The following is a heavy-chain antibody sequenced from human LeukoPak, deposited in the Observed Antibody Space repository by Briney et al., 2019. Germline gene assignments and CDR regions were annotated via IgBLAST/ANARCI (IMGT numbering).Heavy chain of an antibody. D-gene: IGHD6-13*01. CDR2: VRSNGDYI. Sequence: KPGGPLRLPCAVSGNEFIRHTMNWVRRASAKGLEWISSVRSNGDYIYYADAVKGRFSISRDNARTSGYLQMNSLRVEDTAIYYCAREYDSRARFDSWGQGTLVTVSS. V-gene: IGHV3-21*01. CDR1: GNEFIRHT. CDR3: AREYDSRARFDS. J-gene: IGHJ4*02.